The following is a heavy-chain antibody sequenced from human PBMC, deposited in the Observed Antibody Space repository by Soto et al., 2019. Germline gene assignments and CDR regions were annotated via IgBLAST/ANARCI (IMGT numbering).Heavy chain of an antibody. CDR3: AAAQYTIFGVVQPDY. Sequence: SVKVSCKASGFTFSSSAIQWVRQARGQRLEWIGWIVVGSGNTNYAQKFQERVTITRDMSTSTAYMELSSLRSEDTAVYYCAAAQYTIFGVVQPDYWGQGTLVTVSS. CDR1: GFTFSSSA. V-gene: IGHV1-58*02. CDR2: IVVGSGNT. J-gene: IGHJ4*02. D-gene: IGHD3-3*01.